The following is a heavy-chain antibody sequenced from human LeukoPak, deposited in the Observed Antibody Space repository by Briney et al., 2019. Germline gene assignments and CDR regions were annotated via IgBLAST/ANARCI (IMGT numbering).Heavy chain of an antibody. Sequence: ASVKVSCKASGGTFSSYAISWVRQAPGQGLEWMGRIIPILGIANYAQKFQGRVTITADKSTSTAYMELSSLRSEDTAVHYCALWGGNDAFDIWGQGTMVTVSS. V-gene: IGHV1-69*04. CDR3: ALWGGNDAFDI. D-gene: IGHD3-10*01. CDR2: IIPILGIA. J-gene: IGHJ3*02. CDR1: GGTFSSYA.